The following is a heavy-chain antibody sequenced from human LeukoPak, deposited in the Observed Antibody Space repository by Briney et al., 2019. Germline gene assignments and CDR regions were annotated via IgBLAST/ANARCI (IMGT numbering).Heavy chain of an antibody. D-gene: IGHD3-10*01. CDR3: ARDSAPVLRGERDFDY. CDR1: GFTVSSNY. J-gene: IGHJ4*02. Sequence: PGGSLRLSCAASGFTVSSNYMNWVRQAPGKGLEWVSSISSGRTYIYYADSVKGRFTISRDNAKNSLFLQMNSLRAEDTAVYYCARDSAPVLRGERDFDYWGQGTLVTVSS. CDR2: ISSGRTYI. V-gene: IGHV3-21*01.